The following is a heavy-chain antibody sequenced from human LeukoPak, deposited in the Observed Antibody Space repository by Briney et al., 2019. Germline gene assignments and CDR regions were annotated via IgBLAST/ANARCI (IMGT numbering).Heavy chain of an antibody. CDR2: IIPILGIA. CDR1: GGTFSSYA. J-gene: IGHJ6*02. Sequence: PGSSVKVSCKASGGTFSSYAISWVRQAPGQGLEWMGRIIPILGIANYAQKSQGRVTITADKSTSTAYMELSSLRSEDTAVYYCARGKVVPAAFARGNYYYYCGMDVWGQGTTVTVSS. CDR3: ARGKVVPAAFARGNYYYYCGMDV. V-gene: IGHV1-69*04. D-gene: IGHD2-2*01.